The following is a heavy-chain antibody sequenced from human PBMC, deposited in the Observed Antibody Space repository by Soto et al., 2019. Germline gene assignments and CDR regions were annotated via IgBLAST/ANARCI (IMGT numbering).Heavy chain of an antibody. D-gene: IGHD1-26*01. CDR2: INAGNGNT. V-gene: IGHV1-3*01. CDR1: GYTFTSYA. Sequence: QVQLVQSGAEVKKPGASVKVSCKASGYTFTSYAMHWVRQATGQRLEWMGWINAGNGNTKYSQKFQGRVTITRDTSASTAYMELSSLRSDDTAVNCCARDVGATGDWGQGTLVTVSS. CDR3: ARDVGATGD. J-gene: IGHJ4*02.